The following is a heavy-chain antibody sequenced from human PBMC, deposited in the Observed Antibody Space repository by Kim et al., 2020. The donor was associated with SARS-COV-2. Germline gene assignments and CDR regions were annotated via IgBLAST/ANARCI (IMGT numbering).Heavy chain of an antibody. J-gene: IGHJ4*02. CDR3: ASREDSSWPTYFDY. CDR2: IKQDGSEK. V-gene: IGHV3-7*01. CDR1: GFTFSSYW. D-gene: IGHD6-13*01. Sequence: GGSLRLSCAASGFTFSSYWMSWVRQAPGKGLEWVANIKQDGSEKYYVDSVKGRFTISRDNAKNSLYLQMNSLRAEDTAVYYCASREDSSWPTYFDYWGQGTLVTVSS.